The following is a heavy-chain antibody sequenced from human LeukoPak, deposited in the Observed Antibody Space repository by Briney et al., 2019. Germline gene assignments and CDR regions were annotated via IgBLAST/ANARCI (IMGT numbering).Heavy chain of an antibody. Sequence: SETLSLTCAVSGGSISSGGYSWSWIRQPPGKGLEWIGYTYHSGSTYYNPSLKSRVTISVDRSKNQFSLKLSSVTAADTAVYYCARGWYYYDSSGYDYWGQGTLVTVSS. J-gene: IGHJ4*02. V-gene: IGHV4-30-2*01. CDR2: TYHSGST. D-gene: IGHD3-22*01. CDR1: GGSISSGGYS. CDR3: ARGWYYYDSSGYDY.